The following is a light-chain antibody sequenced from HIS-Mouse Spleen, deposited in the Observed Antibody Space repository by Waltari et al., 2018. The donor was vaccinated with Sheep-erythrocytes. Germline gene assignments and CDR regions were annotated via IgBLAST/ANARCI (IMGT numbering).Light chain of an antibody. CDR2: QDS. J-gene: IGLJ3*02. V-gene: IGLV3-1*01. Sequence: SYELTQQPSVPVSPEPTASTTCPGEKSGDKYAVCYQQKPGQSPVLVIYQDSKPPSGIPVRFAGSNSGNTATLTISGTQAMDEADYYCQAWDSSTAWVFGGGTKLTVL. CDR3: QAWDSSTAWV. CDR1: KSGDKY.